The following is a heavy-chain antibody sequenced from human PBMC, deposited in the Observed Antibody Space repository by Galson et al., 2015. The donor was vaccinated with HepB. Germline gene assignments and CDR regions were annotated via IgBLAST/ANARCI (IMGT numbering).Heavy chain of an antibody. CDR2: ISYDGSNK. D-gene: IGHD4/OR15-4a*01. Sequence: SLRLSCAASGFTFSSYGMHWVRQAPGKGLEWVAVISYDGSNKYYADSVKGRFTISRDNSKNTLYLQMNSLRAEDTAVYYCAKEGGANDLGYGEYFDYWGQGTLVTVSS. CDR1: GFTFSSYG. CDR3: AKEGGANDLGYGEYFDY. J-gene: IGHJ4*02. V-gene: IGHV3-30*18.